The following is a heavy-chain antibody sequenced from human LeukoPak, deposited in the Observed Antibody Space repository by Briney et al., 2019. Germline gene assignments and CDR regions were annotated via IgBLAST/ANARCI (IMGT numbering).Heavy chain of an antibody. Sequence: SETLSLTCTVSGGSISSSSYYWGWIRQPPGKGLEWIGSIYYSGSTYYNPSLKSRVTISVDTSKNQFSLKLSSVTAADTAVYYCARLSSWSFSFDYWGQGTLVTVSS. CDR2: IYYSGST. D-gene: IGHD1-26*01. CDR1: GGSISSSSYY. CDR3: ARLSSWSFSFDY. J-gene: IGHJ4*02. V-gene: IGHV4-39*01.